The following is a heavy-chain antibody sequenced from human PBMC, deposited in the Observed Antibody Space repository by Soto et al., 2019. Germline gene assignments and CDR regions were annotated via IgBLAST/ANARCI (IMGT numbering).Heavy chain of an antibody. CDR3: ARGGAEENYFGP. J-gene: IGHJ5*02. CDR1: GGSITSGGYY. Sequence: QVQLQESGPGLVKPSQTLSLTCTVSGGSITSGGYYWGWIGQPPRKGLEWIGHIFYSGSVSYNPSLRSRLTMSAYTSKNQSSLNLTSVTAADTGVYYCARGGAEENYFGPWGQGTLVTVSS. V-gene: IGHV4-31*03. CDR2: IFYSGSV. D-gene: IGHD1-7*01.